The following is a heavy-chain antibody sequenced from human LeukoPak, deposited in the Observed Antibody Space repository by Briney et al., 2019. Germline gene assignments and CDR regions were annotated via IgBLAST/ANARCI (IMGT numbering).Heavy chain of an antibody. CDR2: INSDSGGP. J-gene: IGHJ1*01. D-gene: IGHD3-22*01. Sequence: GASVKVSCKTSGYTFTDYYIHWVRQAPGQGLEWMGWINSDSGGPKYAQKFQGRVTMTRDTSISTVYMELSRLRSDDTAVFYCARGYYDSSDFEYFQHWGQGTLVTVSS. CDR3: ARGYYDSSDFEYFQH. V-gene: IGHV1-2*02. CDR1: GYTFTDYY.